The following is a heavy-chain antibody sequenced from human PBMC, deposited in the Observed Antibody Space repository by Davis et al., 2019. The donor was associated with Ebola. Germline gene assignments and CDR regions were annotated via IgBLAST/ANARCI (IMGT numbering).Heavy chain of an antibody. D-gene: IGHD3-22*01. CDR2: IRSKTYGGTT. CDR3: TKSYDRSGSYPGYFQH. V-gene: IGHV3-49*04. CDR1: GFTSSSYA. Sequence: GESLKISCATSGFTSSSYAMSWVRQAPGKGLEWVGFIRSKTYGGTTEYVASAKGRFTISRDDSKSIAYLQMNSLKTEDTAVYYCTKSYDRSGSYPGYFQHWGQGTLVIVSS. J-gene: IGHJ1*01.